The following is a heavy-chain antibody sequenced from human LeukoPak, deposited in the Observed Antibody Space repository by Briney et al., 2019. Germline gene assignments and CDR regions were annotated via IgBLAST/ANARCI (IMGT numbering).Heavy chain of an antibody. V-gene: IGHV3-53*01. CDR1: GFTVSSNY. Sequence: GGSLRLSCAASGFTVSSNYMSWVRQAPGKGLEWVSVIYSGGSTYYADSVKGRFTISRDNSKNTLYLQMNSLRAEDTAVYYSARDSAAAEDYYGMDVWGQGTTVTVSS. CDR2: IYSGGST. D-gene: IGHD6-13*01. CDR3: ARDSAAAEDYYGMDV. J-gene: IGHJ6*02.